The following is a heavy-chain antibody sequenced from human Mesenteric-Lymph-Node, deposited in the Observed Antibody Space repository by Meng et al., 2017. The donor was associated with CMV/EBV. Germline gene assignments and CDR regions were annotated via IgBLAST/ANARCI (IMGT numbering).Heavy chain of an antibody. CDR1: GYTITNYP. CDR3: AREYSSTSGRASDC. Sequence: GESLKISCAASGYTITNYPIHWVRQAPGKGLEWVAGVSNDGSTKYLADSVKGRFTISRDNSKNTLYLQMNSLRAEDTAMYYCAREYSSTSGRASDCWGQGTLVTVSS. V-gene: IGHV3-30-3*01. CDR2: VSNDGSTK. D-gene: IGHD6-6*01. J-gene: IGHJ4*02.